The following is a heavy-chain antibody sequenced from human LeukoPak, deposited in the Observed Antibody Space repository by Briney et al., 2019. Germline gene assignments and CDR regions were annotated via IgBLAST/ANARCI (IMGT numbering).Heavy chain of an antibody. D-gene: IGHD1-26*01. CDR3: ARYSGSYSFDY. J-gene: IGHJ4*02. CDR2: INTNGITT. Sequence: GGSLRLSWAAAGFTFSSYWMHWVRQAPGKGLLWVSRINTNGITTTYADSVKGRFTISRDNAKNTLYLQMNSLRAEDTAVYYCARYSGSYSFDYWGQGTLVTVSS. CDR1: GFTFSSYW. V-gene: IGHV3-74*01.